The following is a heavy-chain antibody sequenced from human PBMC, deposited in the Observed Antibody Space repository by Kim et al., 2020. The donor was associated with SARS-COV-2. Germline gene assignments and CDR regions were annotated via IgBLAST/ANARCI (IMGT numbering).Heavy chain of an antibody. J-gene: IGHJ5*02. D-gene: IGHD6-13*01. CDR1: GGSFSGYY. CDR3: ARGFLAAAGTNNWFDP. V-gene: IGHV4-34*01. Sequence: SETLSLTCAVYGGSFSGYYWSWIRQPPGKGLEWIGEINHSGSTNYNPSLKSRVTISVDTSKNQFSLKLSSVTAADTAVYYCARGFLAAAGTNNWFDPWGQGTLVTVSS. CDR2: INHSGST.